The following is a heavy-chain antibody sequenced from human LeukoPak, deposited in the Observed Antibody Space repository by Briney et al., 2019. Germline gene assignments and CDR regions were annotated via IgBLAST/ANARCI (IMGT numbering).Heavy chain of an antibody. Sequence: SAPLSLTCTPSCLSISSYYSSLIRQPPGKGMEWIGYIYYSGSTNYNPSLKSRVTISVDTSKNQFSLKLSSVTAADTAVYYCARGHVPASDAFDIWGQGTMVTVSS. V-gene: IGHV4-59*07. CDR2: IYYSGST. CDR3: ARGHVPASDAFDI. CDR1: CLSISSYY. D-gene: IGHD2-2*01. J-gene: IGHJ3*02.